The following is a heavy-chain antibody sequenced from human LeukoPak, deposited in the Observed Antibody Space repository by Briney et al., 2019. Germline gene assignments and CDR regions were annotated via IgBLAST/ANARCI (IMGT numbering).Heavy chain of an antibody. CDR2: IYHSGST. CDR3: ARDLRYFSL. D-gene: IGHD3-9*01. J-gene: IGHJ4*02. Sequence: PSQTLSLTCAVSGGSISSGGYSWSWIRQPPGKGLEWIGYIYHSGSTYYNPSLKSRVTISVDRSKNQFSLKLSSVTAADTAVYYCARDLRYFSLWGQGTLVTVSS. CDR1: GGSISSGGYS. V-gene: IGHV4-30-2*01.